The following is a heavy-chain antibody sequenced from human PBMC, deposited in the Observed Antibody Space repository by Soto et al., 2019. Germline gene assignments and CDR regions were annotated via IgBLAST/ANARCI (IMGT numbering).Heavy chain of an antibody. J-gene: IGHJ3*02. Sequence: PGGSLRLSCAASGLSLLSSSMSWVRRAPGKGWEGGSYSSIRGMVIDDADSVKGRLTISRDNPTTSPTLHRDSWRDKDRACYYFMRVYASNTFDIWGQGTVVTVSS. CDR1: GLSLLSSS. CDR2: SSIRGMVI. D-gene: IGHD2-2*01. CDR3: MRVYASNTFDI. V-gene: IGHV3-48*02.